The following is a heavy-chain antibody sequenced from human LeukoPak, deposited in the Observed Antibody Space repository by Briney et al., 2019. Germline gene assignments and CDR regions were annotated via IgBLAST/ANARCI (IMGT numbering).Heavy chain of an antibody. V-gene: IGHV3-21*04. Sequence: GGSLRLSCAASRFTFSTYWMHWVRQAPGKGPEWVSSITSSSGNTYYADSVKGRFTISRDNAKNSLYLQMDSLRVEDTAVYYCARDPYSGSYGPYYYYYMDVWGKGTTVTISS. CDR3: ARDPYSGSYGPYYYYYMDV. CDR2: ITSSSGNT. CDR1: RFTFSTYW. J-gene: IGHJ6*03. D-gene: IGHD1-26*01.